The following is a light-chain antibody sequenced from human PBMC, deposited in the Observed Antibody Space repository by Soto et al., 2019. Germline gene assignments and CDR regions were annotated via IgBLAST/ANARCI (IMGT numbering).Light chain of an antibody. J-gene: IGLJ2*01. Sequence: QSALTQPPSASGSPGQSVTISCTGTSSDVGGYNYVSWYQQHPGKAPKVMIYEVSKRPSGVPDSFSGSKYGNTASLTVSGLQAEDEADYYCSSYAGSTLVFGGGTQLTVL. CDR3: SSYAGSTLV. CDR1: SSDVGGYNY. CDR2: EVS. V-gene: IGLV2-8*01.